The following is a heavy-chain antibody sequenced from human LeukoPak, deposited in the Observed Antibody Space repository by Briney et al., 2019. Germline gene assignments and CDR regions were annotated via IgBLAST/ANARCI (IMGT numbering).Heavy chain of an antibody. J-gene: IGHJ6*02. CDR3: ARARPGIAVAGIDYYYYYGMDV. V-gene: IGHV3-13*04. CDR1: GFTFSSYD. CDR2: IGTAGDT. Sequence: PRGSLRLSCAASGFTFSSYDMHWVCQTTGKGLEWVSAIGTAGDTYYPGSVKGRFTISRENAKNSLYLQMNSLRAGDTAVYYCARARPGIAVAGIDYYYYYGMDVWGQGTTVTGSS. D-gene: IGHD6-19*01.